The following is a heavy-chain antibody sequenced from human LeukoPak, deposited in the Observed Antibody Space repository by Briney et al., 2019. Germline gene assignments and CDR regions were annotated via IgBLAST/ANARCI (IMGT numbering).Heavy chain of an antibody. CDR1: GFRFSYHY. J-gene: IGHJ4*02. V-gene: IGHV3-72*01. CDR3: AREEFSNYVPSLDY. CDR2: IRNKANSYTT. D-gene: IGHD4-11*01. Sequence: PGGSLRLSCAASGFRFSYHYMDWVRQAPGKGLQWVGCIRNKANSYTTEYAASVRGRFTISRDDSNNSVYLQMSSLTTEDTAVYYCAREEFSNYVPSLDYWGQGTLVTVSS.